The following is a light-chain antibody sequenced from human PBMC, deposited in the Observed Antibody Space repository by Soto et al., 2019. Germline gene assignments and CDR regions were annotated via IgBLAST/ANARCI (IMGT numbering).Light chain of an antibody. V-gene: IGKV3-20*01. CDR3: HQYGSSPLT. CDR1: QSVSSSF. Sequence: EIVLTQFPGTLSLSPGEGATLFCRASQSVSSSFLGWYQQQPGQAPRLLIFGASTRAIGIPDRFSGTGSGTDFTLTISRLQPEDFAVYYCHQYGSSPLTFGGGTKVE. J-gene: IGKJ4*01. CDR2: GAS.